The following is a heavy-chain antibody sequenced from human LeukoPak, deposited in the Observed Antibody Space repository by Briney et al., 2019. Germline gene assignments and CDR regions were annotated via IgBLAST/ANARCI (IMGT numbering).Heavy chain of an antibody. J-gene: IGHJ3*02. CDR1: RFTFSSFA. Sequence: GGSLRLSCTASRFTFSSFAMSWARQAPGKGLEWVSTISASDGSTYYADSVKGRFTISRDNSRNTLYLQMNSLRAEDTAVYYCARDANWGFDAFDIWGQGTMVTVSS. D-gene: IGHD7-27*01. CDR2: ISASDGST. CDR3: ARDANWGFDAFDI. V-gene: IGHV3-23*01.